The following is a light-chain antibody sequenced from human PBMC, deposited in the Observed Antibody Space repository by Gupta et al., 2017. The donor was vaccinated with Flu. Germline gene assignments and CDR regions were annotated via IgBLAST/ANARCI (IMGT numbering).Light chain of an antibody. V-gene: IGLV1-47*01. CDR1: SSNIGINS. CDR3: AAWDDTLSGPNWV. J-gene: IGLJ3*02. Sequence: QSVLTQPPSASGTPGQRVTISCSGSSSNIGINSVYWYQQLPGTAPKLLIYGNDQRPSGVPDRFSGSKSGTSASLAISGLRSEDEADYYCAAWDDTLSGPNWVFGGGTKLTVL. CDR2: GND.